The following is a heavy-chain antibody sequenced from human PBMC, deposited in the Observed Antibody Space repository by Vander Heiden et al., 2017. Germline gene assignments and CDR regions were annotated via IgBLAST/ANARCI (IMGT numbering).Heavy chain of an antibody. CDR3: ARAFASIDDY. V-gene: IGHV1-46*01. CDR2: SNPSGGST. Sequence: QVQLVQSGAEVKKPGASVKVSCKASGYTFTSYYIHWVRQAPGQGLEWMGISNPSGGSTSYAQKFQGRVTMTRDTSTSTVYMELSSLRSEDTAVYYCARAFASIDDYWGQGTLVTVSS. D-gene: IGHD3-10*01. J-gene: IGHJ4*02. CDR1: GYTFTSYY.